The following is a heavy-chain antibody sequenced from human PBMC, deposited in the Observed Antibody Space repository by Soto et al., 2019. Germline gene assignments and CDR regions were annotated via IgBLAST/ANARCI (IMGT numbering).Heavy chain of an antibody. CDR2: ISGSGGST. V-gene: IGHV3-23*01. D-gene: IGHD3-22*01. Sequence: EVQLLESGGGLVQPGGSLRLSCAASGFTFSSYAMSWVRQAPGKGLEWVSAISGSGGSTYYADSVKGRFTISRDNSKNTPYLQMSSLRAEDTAVYYCAKNWLSVYYYYGMDVWGQGTTVTVSS. CDR3: AKNWLSVYYYYGMDV. CDR1: GFTFSSYA. J-gene: IGHJ6*02.